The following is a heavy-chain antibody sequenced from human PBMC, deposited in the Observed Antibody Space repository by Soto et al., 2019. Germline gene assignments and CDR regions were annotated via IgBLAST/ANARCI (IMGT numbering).Heavy chain of an antibody. J-gene: IGHJ5*02. CDR2: IYSGGST. D-gene: IGHD6-6*01. V-gene: IGHV3-53*01. CDR1: GFTVSSNY. Sequence: PGGSLRLSCAASGFTVSSNYMSWVRQAPGKGLEWVSVIYSGGSTYYADSVKGRFTISRDNSKNTLYLQMNSLRAEDTAVYYCAGYVAARRGEDWFDTWGQGTLATVSS. CDR3: AGYVAARRGEDWFDT.